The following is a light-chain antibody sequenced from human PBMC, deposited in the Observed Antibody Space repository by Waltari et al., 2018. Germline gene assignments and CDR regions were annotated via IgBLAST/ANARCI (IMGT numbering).Light chain of an antibody. CDR3: AAWDDRLYGQV. Sequence: QSLVTQPPHASGIPGQRVTIPRPGSSSTIGSNFVYWYQSVPVTAPQLLIYRDNQRASGVPDRFSGSKSGTSASLAITWLRSDDEADYYCAAWDDRLYGQVFGGGTKLTVL. CDR2: RDN. CDR1: SSTIGSNF. J-gene: IGLJ3*02. V-gene: IGLV1-47*01.